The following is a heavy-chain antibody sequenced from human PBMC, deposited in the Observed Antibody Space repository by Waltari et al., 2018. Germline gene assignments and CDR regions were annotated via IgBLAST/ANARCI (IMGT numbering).Heavy chain of an antibody. J-gene: IGHJ6*02. V-gene: IGHV1-69*01. CDR3: ARQLGFLEWLRYYYYYGMDV. Sequence: QVQLVQSGAEVKKPGSSVKVSCKASGGTFSSYAISWVRQAPGQGLEWMGGIIPIFGTANYAQKFQGRVTITADESTSTAYMELSSLRSEDTAVYYCARQLGFLEWLRYYYYYGMDVWGQGTTVTVSS. D-gene: IGHD3-3*01. CDR1: GGTFSSYA. CDR2: IIPIFGTA.